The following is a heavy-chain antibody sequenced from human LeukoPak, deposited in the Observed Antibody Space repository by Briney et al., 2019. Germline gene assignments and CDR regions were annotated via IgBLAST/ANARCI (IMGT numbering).Heavy chain of an antibody. Sequence: GGSLRLSCQVSGFTFSSYGMNWVRQAPGKGLDWVASVAYDGSNENYAESVKGRFTISRDNSKNMSYLQMNSLRAEDTAVYFCARPSGSVTIFGVVDYFDYWGPGTLVTVSS. J-gene: IGHJ4*02. CDR2: VAYDGSNE. CDR1: GFTFSSYG. V-gene: IGHV3-30*04. D-gene: IGHD3-3*01. CDR3: ARPSGSVTIFGVVDYFDY.